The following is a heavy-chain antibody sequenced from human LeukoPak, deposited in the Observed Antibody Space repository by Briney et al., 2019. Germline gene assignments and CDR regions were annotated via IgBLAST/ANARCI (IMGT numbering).Heavy chain of an antibody. Sequence: GGSLRLSCAASGFTFSSYSMNWVRQAPGKGLEWVSSISSSSSYIYYADSVKGRFTISRDNSKNTLYLQVNSLRAEDTAVYYCARDRMGAILYFDSWGQGTLVTVSS. V-gene: IGHV3-21*04. CDR2: ISSSSSYI. CDR1: GFTFSSYS. J-gene: IGHJ4*02. D-gene: IGHD1-26*01. CDR3: ARDRMGAILYFDS.